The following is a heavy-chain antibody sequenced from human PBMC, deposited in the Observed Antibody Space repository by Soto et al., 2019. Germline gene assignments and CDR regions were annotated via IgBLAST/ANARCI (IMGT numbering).Heavy chain of an antibody. D-gene: IGHD6-6*01. Sequence: ASGKVSCKASGYTFTSNYMPWLLQAPGQVLECMVIINPSGGITSYXXKFQGRVXXTRDTSTSTVXMELSRLRSEDPGVYYCARQHAARDDAFDIXX. CDR1: GYTFTSNY. CDR2: INPSGGIT. V-gene: IGHV1-46*03. J-gene: IGHJ3*02. CDR3: ARQHAARDDAFDI.